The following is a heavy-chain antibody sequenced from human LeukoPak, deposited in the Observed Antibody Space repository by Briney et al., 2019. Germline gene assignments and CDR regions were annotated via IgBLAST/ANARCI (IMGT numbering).Heavy chain of an antibody. CDR2: ISGSGGYT. CDR3: AKDLYCSSTSCYMDV. D-gene: IGHD2-2*01. CDR1: GFTFSSYY. Sequence: GGSLRLSCTASGFTFSSYYINWVRQAPGKGLEWVSGISGSGGYTYYADSVKGRFTISRDNSNNTPYLQMNSLRAEDTAVYYCAKDLYCSSTSCYMDVWGKGTTVTVSS. J-gene: IGHJ6*03. V-gene: IGHV3-23*01.